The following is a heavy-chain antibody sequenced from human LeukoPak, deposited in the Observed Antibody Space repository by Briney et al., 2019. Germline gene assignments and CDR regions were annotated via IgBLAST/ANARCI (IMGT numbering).Heavy chain of an antibody. Sequence: PSETLSLTCTVSGGSISSSSYYWGWIRQPPGKGLEWIGYIYYSGSTNYNPSLKSRVTISVDTSKNQFSLKLSSVTAADTAVYYCARAYPLTGFDYWGQGTLVTVSS. D-gene: IGHD3-9*01. CDR1: GGSISSSSYY. CDR3: ARAYPLTGFDY. J-gene: IGHJ4*02. CDR2: IYYSGST. V-gene: IGHV4-61*05.